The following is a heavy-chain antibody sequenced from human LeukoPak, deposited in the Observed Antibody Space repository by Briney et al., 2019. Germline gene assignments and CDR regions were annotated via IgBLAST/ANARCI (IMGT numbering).Heavy chain of an antibody. Sequence: SETLSLTCTVSGGSISDYYWGWIRQPPGKGLEWIGSIYYSGSTYYNPSLKSRVTISVDTSKNQFSLKLSSVTAADTAVYYCARLRSYYDILTGYTYYFDYWGQGTLVTVSS. CDR1: GGSISDYY. CDR3: ARLRSYYDILTGYTYYFDY. CDR2: IYYSGST. J-gene: IGHJ4*02. V-gene: IGHV4-39*01. D-gene: IGHD3-9*01.